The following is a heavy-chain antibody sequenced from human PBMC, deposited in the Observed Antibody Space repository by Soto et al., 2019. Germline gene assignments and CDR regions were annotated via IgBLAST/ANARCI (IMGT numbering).Heavy chain of an antibody. V-gene: IGHV3-7*01. CDR3: AREPSTEVVQYGMDV. Sequence: GGSLRLSCAASGFTLSNYWMSWVRQAPGKGLEWVANINQNGRDKYYVDSVKGRFTISRDNAKELLYLQMNRLRDEDTAVYYCAREPSTEVVQYGMDVWGQATTVTVSS. CDR1: GFTLSNYW. J-gene: IGHJ6*02. D-gene: IGHD2-2*01. CDR2: INQNGRDK.